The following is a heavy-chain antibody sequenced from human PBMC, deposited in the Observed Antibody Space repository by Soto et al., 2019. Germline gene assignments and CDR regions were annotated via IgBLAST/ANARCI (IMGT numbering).Heavy chain of an antibody. CDR2: ISWNSGSI. D-gene: IGHD6-6*01. Sequence: GGSLRLSCAASGFTFDDYAMHWVRQAPGKGLEWVSGISWNSGSIGYADSVKGRFTISRDNAKNSLYLQMNSLRAEDTVLYYCAKEKAPFYSSSFFLLFDYWGQGTLVTVSS. CDR3: AKEKAPFYSSSFFLLFDY. V-gene: IGHV3-9*01. CDR1: GFTFDDYA. J-gene: IGHJ4*02.